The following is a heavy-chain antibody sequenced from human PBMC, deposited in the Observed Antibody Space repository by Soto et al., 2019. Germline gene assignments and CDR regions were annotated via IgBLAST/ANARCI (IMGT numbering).Heavy chain of an antibody. V-gene: IGHV3-23*01. D-gene: IGHD2-21*02. CDR3: AKDPKYGGNSDYFDY. CDR2: ISGSGGST. J-gene: IGHJ4*02. Sequence: QTGGSLRLSCAASGFTFSSYAMSWVRQAPGKGLEWVSAISGSGGSTYYADSVKGRFTISRDNSKNTLYLQMNSLRAEDTAVYYCAKDPKYGGNSDYFDYWGQGTLVTVSS. CDR1: GFTFSSYA.